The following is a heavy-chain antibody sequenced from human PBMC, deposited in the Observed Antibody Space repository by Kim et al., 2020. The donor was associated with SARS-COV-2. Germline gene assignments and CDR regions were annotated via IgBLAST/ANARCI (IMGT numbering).Heavy chain of an antibody. CDR1: GFTFSGSA. D-gene: IGHD6-19*01. CDR2: IRSKANSYAT. V-gene: IGHV3-73*01. J-gene: IGHJ5*02. CDR3: TRGVAVALIDP. Sequence: GGSLRLSCAASGFTFSGSAMHWVRQASGKGLEWVGRIRSKANSYATAYAASVKGRFTISRDDSKNTAYLQMNSLKTEDTAVYYCTRGVAVALIDPWGQGTLVTVSS.